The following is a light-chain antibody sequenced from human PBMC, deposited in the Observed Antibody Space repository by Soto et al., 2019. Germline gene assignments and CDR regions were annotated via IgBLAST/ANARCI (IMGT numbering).Light chain of an antibody. CDR3: SSYAGSNNWN. CDR1: SSDVRGYNY. V-gene: IGLV2-8*01. J-gene: IGLJ1*01. Sequence: QSALTQPPSASGSPGQSVTISCTGTSSDVRGYNYVSWYQQHPGKAPKLMIYEVSKRPSGVPDRFSGSKSGNTASLTVSGLQAEDEADYYCSSYAGSNNWNFGTGTKLTVL. CDR2: EVS.